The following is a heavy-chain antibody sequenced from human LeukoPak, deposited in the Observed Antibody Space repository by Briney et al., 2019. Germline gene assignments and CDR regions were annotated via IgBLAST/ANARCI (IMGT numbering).Heavy chain of an antibody. CDR1: GFTFDDYA. Sequence: GGSLRLSCAASGFTFDDYAMHWVRQAPGKALEWVSGISWNSGSIGYADSVKGRFTISRDNAKNSLYLQMNSLRAEDTALYYCAKDILTRIAVAGDWYFDLWGRGTLVTVSS. V-gene: IGHV3-9*01. J-gene: IGHJ2*01. D-gene: IGHD6-19*01. CDR2: ISWNSGSI. CDR3: AKDILTRIAVAGDWYFDL.